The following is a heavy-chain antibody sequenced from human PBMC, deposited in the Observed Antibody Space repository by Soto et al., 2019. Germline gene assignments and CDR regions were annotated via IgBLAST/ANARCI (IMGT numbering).Heavy chain of an antibody. CDR2: ISGSGGST. V-gene: IGHV3-23*01. CDR3: AKEGFVGDFWNYYYGMDV. J-gene: IGHJ6*02. CDR1: GFTFSSYA. D-gene: IGHD3-3*01. Sequence: GGSLRLSCAASGFTFSSYAMSWVRQAPGKGPEWVSAISGSGGSTYYADSVKGRFTISRDNSKNTLYLQMNSLRAEDTAVYYCAKEGFVGDFWNYYYGMDVWGQRTTVTVSS.